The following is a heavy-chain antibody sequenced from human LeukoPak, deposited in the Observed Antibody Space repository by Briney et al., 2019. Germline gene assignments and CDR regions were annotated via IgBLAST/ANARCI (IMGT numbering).Heavy chain of an antibody. CDR3: ARAGGRITMVRGVRYTYYFDY. D-gene: IGHD3-10*01. Sequence: GSLRLSCAASGFTFSSYAMHWVRQAPGKGLEWVAVISYDGSNRYYADSVKGRFTISRDNSKNTLYLQMNSLRAEDTAVYYCARAGGRITMVRGVRYTYYFDYWGQGTLVTVSS. CDR1: GFTFSSYA. V-gene: IGHV3-30-3*01. CDR2: ISYDGSNR. J-gene: IGHJ4*02.